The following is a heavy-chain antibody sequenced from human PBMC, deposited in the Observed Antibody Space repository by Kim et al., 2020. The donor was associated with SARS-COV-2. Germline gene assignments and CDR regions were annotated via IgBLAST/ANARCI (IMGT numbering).Heavy chain of an antibody. D-gene: IGHD3-9*01. CDR1: GGSISSYY. V-gene: IGHV4-59*13. Sequence: SETLSLTCTVSGGSISSYYWSWIRQPPGKGLEWIGYIYYSGSTNYNPSLKSRVTISVDTSKNQFSLKLSSVTAADTAVYYCAALTGRGDWYFDLWGRGTLVTVSS. J-gene: IGHJ2*01. CDR3: AALTGRGDWYFDL. CDR2: IYYSGST.